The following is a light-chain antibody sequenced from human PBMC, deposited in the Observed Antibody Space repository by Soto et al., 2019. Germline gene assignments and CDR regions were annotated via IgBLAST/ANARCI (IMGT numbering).Light chain of an antibody. J-gene: IGLJ3*02. V-gene: IGLV1-44*01. Sequence: QSVLTQPPSASGTPGQRVTISCSGSSSNIGSNYVYWYQQLPGTAPKLLIYSNDQRPSGVPDRFSGSKSGTSASLAFSGLQSEDEADYYCAAWDDSLNGRVFGGGTKLTVL. CDR1: SSNIGSNY. CDR2: SND. CDR3: AAWDDSLNGRV.